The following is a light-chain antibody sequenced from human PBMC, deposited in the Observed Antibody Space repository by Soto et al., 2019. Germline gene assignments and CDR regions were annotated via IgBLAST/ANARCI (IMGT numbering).Light chain of an antibody. Sequence: ETVMTQSPVTLSVSPGERATLSCRASQSVGGNVAWYQQKPGQAPRLLLYATSTRATGIPARFSGSGSRTEFTLTISSLQSEDSAVYFCQQYSDWPPYTFGKGTKLEIK. V-gene: IGKV3-15*01. J-gene: IGKJ2*01. CDR3: QQYSDWPPYT. CDR1: QSVGGN. CDR2: ATS.